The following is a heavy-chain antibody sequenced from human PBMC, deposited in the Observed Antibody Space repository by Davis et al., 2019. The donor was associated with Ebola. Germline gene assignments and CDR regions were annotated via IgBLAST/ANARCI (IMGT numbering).Heavy chain of an antibody. CDR2: ISAYNGNT. CDR3: ARVHVRWLLLRGLVSEFDY. D-gene: IGHD3-22*01. J-gene: IGHJ4*02. Sequence: ASVKVSCKASGYTFTSYGISWVRQAPGQGLEWMGWISAYNGNTNYAQKLQGRVTMTTDTSTSTAYMELRSLRSDDTAVYYCARVHVRWLLLRGLVSEFDYWGQGTLVTVSS. V-gene: IGHV1-18*04. CDR1: GYTFTSYG.